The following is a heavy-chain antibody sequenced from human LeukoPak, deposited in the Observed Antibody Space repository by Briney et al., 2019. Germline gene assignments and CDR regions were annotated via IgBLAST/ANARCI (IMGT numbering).Heavy chain of an antibody. CDR2: ISSSSSYI. D-gene: IGHD3-3*01. J-gene: IGHJ5*02. CDR1: GFTFSSYS. Sequence: GGSLRLSCAASGFTFSSYSMNWVRQAPGEGLEWVSSISSSSSYIYYADSVRGRFTISRDNAKNSLYLQMNSLRAEDTAVYYCARDRYPTIFGVLDAAAFAPWAQGTLVTVSS. V-gene: IGHV3-21*01. CDR3: ARDRYPTIFGVLDAAAFAP.